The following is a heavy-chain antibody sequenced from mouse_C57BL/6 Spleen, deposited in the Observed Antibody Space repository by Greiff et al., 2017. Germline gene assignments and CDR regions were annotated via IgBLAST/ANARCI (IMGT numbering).Heavy chain of an antibody. CDR3: ARHPYGSSYWYFDV. J-gene: IGHJ1*03. CDR2: ISSGGSYT. CDR1: GFTFSSYG. Sequence: EVHLVESGGDLVKPGGSLKLSCAASGFTFSSYGMSWVRQTPDKRLEWVATISSGGSYTDYPDRVTGRCNISRDNAKNTLYLQMSSLKSEDTSMYYCARHPYGSSYWYFDVWGTGTTVTVSS. V-gene: IGHV5-6*01. D-gene: IGHD1-1*01.